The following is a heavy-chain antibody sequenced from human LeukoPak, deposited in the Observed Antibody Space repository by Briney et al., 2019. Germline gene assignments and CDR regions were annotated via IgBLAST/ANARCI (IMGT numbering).Heavy chain of an antibody. Sequence: GGSLRLSCAASGFTFSSYAMHWVRQAPGKGLEWVAVVSFDGDNKYYADSVRDRFTISRDNSQNTLYLQLNSLRAEDTAVYYCARDWTLNYWGQGTLVTVSS. J-gene: IGHJ4*02. CDR2: VSFDGDNK. V-gene: IGHV3-30-3*01. CDR3: ARDWTLNY. D-gene: IGHD3/OR15-3a*01. CDR1: GFTFSSYA.